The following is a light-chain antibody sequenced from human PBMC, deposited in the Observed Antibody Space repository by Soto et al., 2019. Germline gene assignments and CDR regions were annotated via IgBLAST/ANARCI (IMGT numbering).Light chain of an antibody. CDR1: SSDVGAYNY. J-gene: IGLJ1*01. CDR3: ISYTDRQSYL. CDR2: AVS. V-gene: IGLV2-14*03. Sequence: QSVLTQPASVSGSPGQSITISCTGTSSDVGAYNYVSWYQQHPGKPPKLIIYAVSDRPSGVSDRFSGSKSGISASLTISGLQTEDEADYYCISYTDRQSYLFGTGTKVTVL.